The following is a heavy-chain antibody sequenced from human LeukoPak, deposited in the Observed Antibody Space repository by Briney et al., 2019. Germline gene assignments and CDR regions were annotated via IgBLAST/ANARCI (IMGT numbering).Heavy chain of an antibody. Sequence: ASVKLSCKASGHTFTSYYMHWLRQAPGQGLRGMRIINPSGGSTSYAQKFQGRVTMSRDTSTSTVYMELSSLRSEDTAVYYCASAQYSSGWGWFDPWGQGTLVTVSS. CDR3: ASAQYSSGWGWFDP. CDR2: INPSGGST. V-gene: IGHV1-46*01. J-gene: IGHJ5*02. CDR1: GHTFTSYY. D-gene: IGHD6-19*01.